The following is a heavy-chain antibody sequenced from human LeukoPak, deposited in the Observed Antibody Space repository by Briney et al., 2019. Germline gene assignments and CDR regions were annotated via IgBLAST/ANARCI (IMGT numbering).Heavy chain of an antibody. CDR2: INHSGST. CDR3: AKRYYYDSSGYPKGNYFDY. Sequence: SETLSLTCAVYGGSFGGDYWSWIRQPPGKGLEWIGEINHSGSTNYNPSLKSRVTISVDTSKNQFSLKLSSVTAADTAVYYCAKRYYYDSSGYPKGNYFDYWGQGTLVTVSS. CDR1: GGSFGGDY. V-gene: IGHV4-34*01. J-gene: IGHJ4*02. D-gene: IGHD3-22*01.